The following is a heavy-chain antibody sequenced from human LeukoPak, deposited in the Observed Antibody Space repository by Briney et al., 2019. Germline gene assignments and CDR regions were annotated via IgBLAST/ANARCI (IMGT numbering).Heavy chain of an antibody. CDR3: AAGERSSGYYSPPRAFDI. J-gene: IGHJ3*02. Sequence: SVKVSCKASGFTFTSSAMQWVRQARGHRLEWIGWIVVGSGNTNYAQKFQERVTITRDMSTSTAHMELSSLRSEDTAVYDCAAGERSSGYYSPPRAFDIWGQGTMVTVSS. CDR2: IVVGSGNT. CDR1: GFTFTSSA. D-gene: IGHD3-22*01. V-gene: IGHV1-58*02.